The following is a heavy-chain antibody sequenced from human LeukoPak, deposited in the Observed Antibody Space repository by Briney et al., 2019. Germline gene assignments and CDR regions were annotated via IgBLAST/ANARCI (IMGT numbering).Heavy chain of an antibody. J-gene: IGHJ4*02. CDR2: ISAYDGNT. CDR3: ARVTYYYDSSGYSAFDY. CDR1: GYTFTSYG. V-gene: IGHV1-18*01. D-gene: IGHD3-22*01. Sequence: ASVTVSCTASGYTFTSYGMSWVRQAPGQGLEWMGWISAYDGNTNYAQKLQGRVTMTTDTSTSTAYMELSRLRSDDTAVYYCARVTYYYDSSGYSAFDYWGQGTLVTVSS.